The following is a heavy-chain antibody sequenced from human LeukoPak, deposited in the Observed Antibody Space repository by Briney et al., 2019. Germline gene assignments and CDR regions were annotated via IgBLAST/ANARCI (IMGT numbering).Heavy chain of an antibody. V-gene: IGHV1-18*01. CDR2: IRVYNGDT. D-gene: IGHD5-18*01. CDR1: GYTFSSYG. Sequence: ASVTVSCKASGYTFSSYGISWVRQAPGQGLEWMGWIRVYNGDTDYAQNFQGRFTMTTDTSTSTAYMELRSLRSDDTAVYYCARVKDHTTMWEADKYWGQGTLVTVS. J-gene: IGHJ4*02. CDR3: ARVKDHTTMWEADKY.